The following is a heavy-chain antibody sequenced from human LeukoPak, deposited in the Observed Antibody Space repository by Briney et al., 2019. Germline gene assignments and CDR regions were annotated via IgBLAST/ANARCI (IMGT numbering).Heavy chain of an antibody. CDR1: GYTFTSYY. Sequence: ASVKVSCKASGYTFTSYYMHWVRQAPGQGLEWMGIINPSGGSTSYAQKFQGRVTMTRDMSTSTVYMELSSLRSEDTAVYYCARDEISLYYYGSGRRGFDYWGQGTLVTVSS. D-gene: IGHD3-10*01. CDR3: ARDEISLYYYGSGRRGFDY. CDR2: INPSGGST. J-gene: IGHJ4*02. V-gene: IGHV1-46*01.